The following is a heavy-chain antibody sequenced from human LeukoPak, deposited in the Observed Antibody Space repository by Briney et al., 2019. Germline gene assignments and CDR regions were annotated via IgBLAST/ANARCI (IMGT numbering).Heavy chain of an antibody. CDR2: IHYSGST. CDR1: GGSISSYY. D-gene: IGHD1-26*01. J-gene: IGHJ5*02. CDR3: ARRKVFGGSYGSNWFDP. V-gene: IGHV4-59*08. Sequence: PSETLSLTCTVSGGSISSYYWSWIRQPPGKGLEWIGYIHYSGSTNYNPSLKSRVTISVDTSKNQFSLKLSSVTAADTAVYYCARRKVFGGSYGSNWFDPWGQGTLVTVSS.